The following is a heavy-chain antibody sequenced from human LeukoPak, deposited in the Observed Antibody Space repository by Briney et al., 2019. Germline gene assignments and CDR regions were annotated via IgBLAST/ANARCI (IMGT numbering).Heavy chain of an antibody. Sequence: GGSLRLSCAASGFTFSSYAMHWVRQAPGRGLEWVAVISYDGSNKYYADSVKGRFTISRDNAKNSLYLQMNSLRAEDTAVYYCARDLLGWELHYFDYWGQGTLVTVSS. V-gene: IGHV3-30*04. D-gene: IGHD1-26*01. J-gene: IGHJ4*02. CDR2: ISYDGSNK. CDR3: ARDLLGWELHYFDY. CDR1: GFTFSSYA.